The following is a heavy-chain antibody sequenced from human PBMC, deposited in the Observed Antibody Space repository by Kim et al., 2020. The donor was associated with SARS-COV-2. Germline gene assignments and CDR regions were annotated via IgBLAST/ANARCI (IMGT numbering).Heavy chain of an antibody. D-gene: IGHD4-17*01. J-gene: IGHJ4*02. V-gene: IGHV3-23*01. Sequence: FSSYAMNWVRQAPGKGLEWVSTIIGSGANTYYADSVKGRFTISRDNSKNTLYLQMNSLRAEDTAVYYCAKAPNYGGNSALDYWGQGTLVTVSS. CDR1: FSSYA. CDR3: AKAPNYGGNSALDY. CDR2: IIGSGANT.